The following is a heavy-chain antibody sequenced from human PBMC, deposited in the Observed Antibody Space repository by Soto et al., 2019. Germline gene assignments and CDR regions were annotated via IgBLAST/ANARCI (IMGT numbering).Heavy chain of an antibody. CDR1: GYNFIDYW. CDR2: VFPGDSST. V-gene: IGHV5-51*01. CDR3: ARHGVSGKTFPSYFYYGADV. J-gene: IGHJ6*02. Sequence: PGESLKISCKGSGYNFIDYWIGWVRQMPGKGLEWMGRVFPGDSSTKYSPSFQGQVTISADKSISTAYLQWTSLRAPDTAIYYCARHGVSGKTFPSYFYYGADVWGPGTTVTVSS. D-gene: IGHD1-26*01.